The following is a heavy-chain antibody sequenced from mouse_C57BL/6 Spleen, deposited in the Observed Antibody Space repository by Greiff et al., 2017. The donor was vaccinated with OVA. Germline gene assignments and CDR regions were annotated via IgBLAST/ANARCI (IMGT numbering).Heavy chain of an antibody. CDR1: GYTFTDYE. J-gene: IGHJ1*03. CDR2: IDPETGGT. V-gene: IGHV1-15*01. CDR3: TRWPGFYGIYWYFDV. D-gene: IGHD2-1*01. Sequence: QVQLKQSGAELVRPGASVTLSCKASGYTFTDYEMHWVKQTPVHGLEWIGAIDPETGGTAYNQKFKGKAILTADKSSSTAYMELRSLTSEDSAVYYCTRWPGFYGIYWYFDVWGTGTTGTVSS.